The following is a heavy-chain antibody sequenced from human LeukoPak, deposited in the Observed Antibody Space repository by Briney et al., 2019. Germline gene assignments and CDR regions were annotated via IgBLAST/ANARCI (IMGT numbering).Heavy chain of an antibody. V-gene: IGHV3-30*01. CDR1: GFTFSSYA. J-gene: IGHJ4*02. CDR2: ISYDGSNK. D-gene: IGHD1-26*01. Sequence: PGGSLRLSCAASGFTFSSYAMHWVRQAPGKGLEWVAVISYDGSNKYYADSMKGRFTISRDNSKNTLYLQMNSPRAEDTAVYYCARRRWDLDYWGQGTLVTVSS. CDR3: ARRRWDLDY.